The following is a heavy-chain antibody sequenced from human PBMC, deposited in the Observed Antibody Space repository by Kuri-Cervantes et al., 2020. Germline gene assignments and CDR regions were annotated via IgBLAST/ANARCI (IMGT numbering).Heavy chain of an antibody. V-gene: IGHV3-7*02. CDR2: IKEDGSEK. Sequence: GESLKISYAASGFTFRSYWMTWVRQAPGKGLEWVANIKEDGSEKYSVDSVKGRFTISRDNAKNSLYLQMNDLRAEDSAVYYCARLHEYCSGGNCYGEDSWGQGTLVTVSS. D-gene: IGHD2-15*01. CDR3: ARLHEYCSGGNCYGEDS. J-gene: IGHJ4*02. CDR1: GFTFRSYW.